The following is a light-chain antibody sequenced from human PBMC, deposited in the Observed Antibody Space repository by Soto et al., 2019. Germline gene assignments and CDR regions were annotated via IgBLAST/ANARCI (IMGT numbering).Light chain of an antibody. J-gene: IGLJ3*02. V-gene: IGLV1-51*02. CDR1: SSNIGNNY. CDR2: ENN. Sequence: QSVLTQPPSVSAAPGQKVTISCSGSSSNIGNNYVSWYQQLPGTAPKLLIYENNKRPSGIPDRFSGSKSGTSATLGITGLQTGDEADYYCGTWDSSIVWVFGGGTQLTVL. CDR3: GTWDSSIVWV.